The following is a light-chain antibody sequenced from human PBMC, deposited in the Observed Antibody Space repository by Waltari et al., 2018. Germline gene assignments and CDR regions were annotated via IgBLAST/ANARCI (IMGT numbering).Light chain of an antibody. V-gene: IGLV1-44*01. Sequence: QSVLTQPPSASGTPGQRVTISCSGSSSNIGSNTVNWYQQLPGTAPKLLIYSNTQRPSGVPDRFSGSKSGTAASLAISGLQSEDEADYYCAAWDDSLNVHVFGTGTKVTVL. J-gene: IGLJ1*01. CDR1: SSNIGSNT. CDR2: SNT. CDR3: AAWDDSLNVHV.